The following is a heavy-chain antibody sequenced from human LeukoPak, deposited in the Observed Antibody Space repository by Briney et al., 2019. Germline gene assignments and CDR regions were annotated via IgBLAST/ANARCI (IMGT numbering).Heavy chain of an antibody. CDR3: ARDLVGAGNDAFDI. CDR1: GYTFTSYG. CDR2: ISAYNGNT. D-gene: IGHD1-26*01. V-gene: IGHV1-18*01. Sequence: ASVKVSCKASGYTFTSYGISWVRQAPGQGLEWMGWISAYNGNTIYAQKLQGRVTMTTDTSTSTAYMELRSLRSDDTAVYYCARDLVGAGNDAFDIWGQGTMVTVSS. J-gene: IGHJ3*02.